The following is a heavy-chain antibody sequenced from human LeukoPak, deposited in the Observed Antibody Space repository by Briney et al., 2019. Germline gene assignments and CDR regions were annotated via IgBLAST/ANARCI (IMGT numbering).Heavy chain of an antibody. J-gene: IGHJ4*02. CDR3: APTAEAYTSWWKV. D-gene: IGHD3-16*01. V-gene: IGHV1-2*02. CDR2: INPDSGFT. CDR1: RYKFTDDY. Sequence: ASVKVSCKASRYKFTDDYMHWVRQAPGQGLEFMGWINPDSGFTNYAQKFKGRVTMTRDTSISTAYLEVRSLTSDDTAVYYCAPTAEAYTSWWKVWGQGTLVTVSS.